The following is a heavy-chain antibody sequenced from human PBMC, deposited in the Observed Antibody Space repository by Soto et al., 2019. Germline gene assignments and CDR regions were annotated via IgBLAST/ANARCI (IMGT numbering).Heavy chain of an antibody. J-gene: IGHJ4*02. Sequence: QVQLQESGPGLVKPSGTLSLTCAVSGVSISSHDWWTWVRQPPGKGLDWIGESHQSGNTNYNSSLESRVTISVDKSKNQFSMQLTSVTVADTAVYYCATRDSSRFYWSQGTLVTVSS. D-gene: IGHD6-13*01. CDR3: ATRDSSRFY. CDR1: GVSISSHDW. V-gene: IGHV4-4*02. CDR2: SHQSGNT.